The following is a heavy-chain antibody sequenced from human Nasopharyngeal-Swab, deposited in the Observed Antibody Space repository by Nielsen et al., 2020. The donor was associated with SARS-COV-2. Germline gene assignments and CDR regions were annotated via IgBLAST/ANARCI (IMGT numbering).Heavy chain of an antibody. V-gene: IGHV5-10-1*01. CDR2: IDPSDSYT. Sequence: KVSCKGSGYSFTSYWISWVRQMPGKGLEWMGRIDPSDSYTNYSPSFQGHVTISADKSISTAYLQWSSLKASDTAMYYCARRNPSSSWPVDYWGQGTLVTFSS. CDR3: ARRNPSSSWPVDY. CDR1: GYSFTSYW. J-gene: IGHJ4*02. D-gene: IGHD6-13*01.